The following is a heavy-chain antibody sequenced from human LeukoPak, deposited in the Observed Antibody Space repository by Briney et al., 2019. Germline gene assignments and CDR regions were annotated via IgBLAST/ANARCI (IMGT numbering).Heavy chain of an antibody. D-gene: IGHD4-17*01. CDR1: GGSFSNNY. J-gene: IGHJ4*02. CDR3: ARVTTEGESDY. CDR2: INHSGST. V-gene: IGHV4-34*01. Sequence: SETLSLTCAVYGGSFSNNYWSWIRQPPGKGLEWIGEINHSGSTSYKPSLKSRVTISVDTSKNQFSLKLSSVTAADTAVYYCARVTTEGESDYWGQGTLVTVSS.